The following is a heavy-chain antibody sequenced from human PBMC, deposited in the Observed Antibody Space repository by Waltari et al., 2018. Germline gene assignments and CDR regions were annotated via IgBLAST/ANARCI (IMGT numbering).Heavy chain of an antibody. J-gene: IGHJ4*02. V-gene: IGHV3-21*02. CDR3: ATPHDYGDYVFDY. Sequence: EVELLESGGGQVKPGESLRLSCVGSGFMFESYTMTWVRQRPGKGLGWVASISAYSGYKYYADSVEGRFTVSRDNGQKSLFLQMSRLTAADTGVYYCATPHDYGDYVFDYWGRGTLVTVSS. CDR1: GFMFESYT. CDR2: ISAYSGYK. D-gene: IGHD4-17*01.